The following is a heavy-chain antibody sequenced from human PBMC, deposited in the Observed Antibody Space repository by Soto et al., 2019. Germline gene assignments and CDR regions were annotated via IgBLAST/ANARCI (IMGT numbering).Heavy chain of an antibody. V-gene: IGHV1-2*02. CDR3: ARGGGVYSSSNNRFDP. D-gene: IGHD6-6*01. Sequence: QVQLVQSGAEVKKPGASMKVSCKASGYTFTGYYMHWVRQAPGQGLEWMGWINPNSGGTNYAQKFQGRVTMTRDTSISTAYMELSRLRSDDTAVYYCARGGGVYSSSNNRFDPWGQGTLVTVSS. CDR1: GYTFTGYY. J-gene: IGHJ5*02. CDR2: INPNSGGT.